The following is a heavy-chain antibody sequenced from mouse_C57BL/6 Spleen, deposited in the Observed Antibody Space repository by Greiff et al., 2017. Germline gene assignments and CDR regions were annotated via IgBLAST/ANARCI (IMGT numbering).Heavy chain of an antibody. D-gene: IGHD1-1*01. CDR1: GYTFTSYW. J-gene: IGHJ2*01. CDR2: IHPNSGST. CDR3: ARDYGSPYLDY. Sequence: QVQLQQPGAELVKPGASVKLSCKASGYTFTSYWMHWVKQRPGQGLEWIGMIHPNSGSTNYNEKFKSKATLTVDKSSSTAYMQLSSLTSEDSAVYYCARDYGSPYLDYWGQGTTLTVSS. V-gene: IGHV1-64*01.